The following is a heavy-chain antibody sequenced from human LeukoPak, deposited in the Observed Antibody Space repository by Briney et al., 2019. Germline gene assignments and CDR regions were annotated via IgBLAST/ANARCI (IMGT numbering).Heavy chain of an antibody. V-gene: IGHV4-34*01. CDR1: GGSFSGYY. J-gene: IGHJ5*02. Sequence: PSETLSLTCAVYGGSFSGYYWSWIRQPPGKGLEWIGEINHSGSTNYNPSLKSRVTISVDSSKNQFSLRLSSVTAADTAVYYYARESLTWLQSRTSWFDPWGQGTLVTVSS. D-gene: IGHD5-24*01. CDR3: ARESLTWLQSRTSWFDP. CDR2: INHSGST.